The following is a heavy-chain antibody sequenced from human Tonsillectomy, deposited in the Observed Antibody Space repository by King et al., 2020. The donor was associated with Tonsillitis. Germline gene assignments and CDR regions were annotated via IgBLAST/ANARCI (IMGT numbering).Heavy chain of an antibody. J-gene: IGHJ4*02. CDR1: GGSISGNTYY. V-gene: IGHV4-39*07. CDR2: IYYSGST. Sequence: LQLQESGPGLVKPSETLSLTCTVSGGSISGNTYYWGWIRQPPGKGLEWIGSIYYSGSTYYNPSLKSRVTISVDTSKNQFSLKLSSVTAADTAVYYCARHGYYDILTGPFDYWGQGTLVTVSS. D-gene: IGHD3-9*01. CDR3: ARHGYYDILTGPFDY.